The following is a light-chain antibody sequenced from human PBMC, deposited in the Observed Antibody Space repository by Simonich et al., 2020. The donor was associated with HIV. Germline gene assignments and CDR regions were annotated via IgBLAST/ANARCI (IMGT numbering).Light chain of an antibody. CDR1: KLGEKY. V-gene: IGLV3-1*01. Sequence: SYELTQPPSMSVSPGQTASITCSGDKLGEKYACWYQQKPGQSLVLVIYKDDKRFSGSPERFSGSMSGNTATLTISGAQATDEAVYYCQAWDRGTVVFGGGTKLTVL. J-gene: IGLJ3*02. CDR2: KDD. CDR3: QAWDRGTVV.